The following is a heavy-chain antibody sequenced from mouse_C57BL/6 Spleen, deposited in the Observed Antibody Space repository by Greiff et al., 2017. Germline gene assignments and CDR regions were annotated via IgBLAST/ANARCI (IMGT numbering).Heavy chain of an antibody. D-gene: IGHD1-1*01. CDR2: ISDGGSYT. CDR3: ARTYGSSSYYFDD. Sequence: EVQRVESGGGLVKPGGSLKLSCAASGFTFSSYAMSWVRQTPEKRLEWVATISDGGSYTYYPDNVKGRFTISRDNDKNNLYLQMSHLKSEDTAMYYCARTYGSSSYYFDDWGQGTTLTVSS. J-gene: IGHJ2*01. CDR1: GFTFSSYA. V-gene: IGHV5-4*01.